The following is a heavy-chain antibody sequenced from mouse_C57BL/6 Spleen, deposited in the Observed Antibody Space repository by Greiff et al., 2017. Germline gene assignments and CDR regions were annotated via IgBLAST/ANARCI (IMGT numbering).Heavy chain of an antibody. Sequence: VLLVESGAELARPGASVKLSCKASGYTFTSYGISWVKQRTGQGLEWIGEIYPRSGNTYYNEKFKGKATLTADKSSSTAYMELRSLTSEDSAVYFCASWGGPTAWFAYWGQGTLVTVSA. CDR3: ASWGGPTAWFAY. D-gene: IGHD1-1*02. CDR2: IYPRSGNT. CDR1: GYTFTSYG. J-gene: IGHJ3*01. V-gene: IGHV1-81*01.